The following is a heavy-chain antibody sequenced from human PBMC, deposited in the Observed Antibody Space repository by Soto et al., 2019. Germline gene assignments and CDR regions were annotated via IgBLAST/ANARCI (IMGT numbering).Heavy chain of an antibody. CDR3: ARDRMTTVTPGYYFDY. CDR2: ISAYNGNT. Sequence: GASVKVSCKASGYTFTSYGISWVRQAPGQGLEWMGWISAYNGNTNYAQKLQGRVTMTRDTSTSTVYMELSSLRSEDTAVYYCARDRMTTVTPGYYFDYWGQGTLVTVSS. CDR1: GYTFTSYG. D-gene: IGHD4-17*01. V-gene: IGHV1-18*01. J-gene: IGHJ4*02.